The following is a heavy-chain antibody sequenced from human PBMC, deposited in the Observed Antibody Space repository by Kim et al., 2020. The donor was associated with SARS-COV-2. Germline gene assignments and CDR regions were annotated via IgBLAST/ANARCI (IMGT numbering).Heavy chain of an antibody. CDR3: ARDQRATIFGVDRFRPYYYYGMDV. J-gene: IGHJ6*02. V-gene: IGHV1-69*13. CDR2: IIPIFGTA. D-gene: IGHD3-3*01. Sequence: SVKVSCKASGGTFSSYAISWVRQAPGQGLEWMGGIIPIFGTANYAQKFQGRVTITADESTSTAYMELSSLRSEDTAVYYCARDQRATIFGVDRFRPYYYYGMDVWGQGTTVTVSS. CDR1: GGTFSSYA.